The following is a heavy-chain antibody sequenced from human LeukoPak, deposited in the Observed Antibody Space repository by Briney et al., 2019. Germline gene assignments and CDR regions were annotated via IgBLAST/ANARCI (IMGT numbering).Heavy chain of an antibody. J-gene: IGHJ3*02. V-gene: IGHV1-8*03. CDR1: GYTFTSYD. D-gene: IGHD1-1*01. CDR2: MNPNSGNP. Sequence: GASVKVSCKASGYTFTSYDINWVRQASGQGLEWMGWMNPNSGNPGYAQKFQGRVTITRNTSISPAYLELSSLRSEDTAVYYCARGNFYDAFDIWGQGTMVTVSS. CDR3: ARGNFYDAFDI.